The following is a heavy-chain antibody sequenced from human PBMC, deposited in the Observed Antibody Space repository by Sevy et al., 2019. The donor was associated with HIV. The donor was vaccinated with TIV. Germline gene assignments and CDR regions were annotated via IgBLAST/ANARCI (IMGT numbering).Heavy chain of an antibody. CDR3: AKGGQWLVRDWFDP. CDR1: GFTFSSYG. D-gene: IGHD6-19*01. V-gene: IGHV3-30*18. CDR2: ISYDGSNK. Sequence: GGSLRLSCAASGFTFSSYGMHWVRQAPGKGLEWVAVISYDGSNKYYADSVKGRFTISRDNSKNTLYLQMNSLRAEDTAVYYCAKGGQWLVRDWFDPWGQGTLVTVSS. J-gene: IGHJ5*02.